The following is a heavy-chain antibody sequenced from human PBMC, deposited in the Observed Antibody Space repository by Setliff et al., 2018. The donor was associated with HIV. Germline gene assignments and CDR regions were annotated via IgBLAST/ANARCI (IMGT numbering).Heavy chain of an antibody. CDR1: GYTFSSYE. J-gene: IGHJ3*02. Sequence: SCKASGYTFSSYEMNWVRQAPGKGLEWVSYISRSGDTIDYADSVKGRFTISRDNAKNSVSLQMNSLRAEDTAVYYCARDTGLGGDYADAFDIWGQGTMVTVSS. V-gene: IGHV3-48*03. CDR2: ISRSGDTI. D-gene: IGHD4-17*01. CDR3: ARDTGLGGDYADAFDI.